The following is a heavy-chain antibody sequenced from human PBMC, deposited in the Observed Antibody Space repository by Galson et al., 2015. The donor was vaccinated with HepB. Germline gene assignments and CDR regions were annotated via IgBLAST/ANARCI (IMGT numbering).Heavy chain of an antibody. V-gene: IGHV3-21*01. Sequence: SLRLSCAASGFTFSSYSMSWVRQAPGKGLEWVSSISSSSSYIYYADSVKGRFTISRDNAKNSLYLQMNSLRAEDTAVYYCARDQEATVTNWYFDLWGRGTLVTVSS. D-gene: IGHD4-17*01. CDR2: ISSSSSYI. CDR1: GFTFSSYS. CDR3: ARDQEATVTNWYFDL. J-gene: IGHJ2*01.